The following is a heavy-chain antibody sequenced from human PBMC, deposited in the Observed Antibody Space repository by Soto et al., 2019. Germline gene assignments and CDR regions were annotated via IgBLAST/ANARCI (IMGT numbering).Heavy chain of an antibody. Sequence: QVQLVESGGNLVKPGGSLRLSCAASGFTFSDYYMSWIRQAPGKGLEWISYIRGRGTDIYYADSVKGRFTISRDNARNSLYLEFDGLSAWETAVYYCSRDRGTSSAGWGYFDVWGQATLVTVSS. J-gene: IGHJ4*02. CDR3: SRDRGTSSAGWGYFDV. V-gene: IGHV3-11*01. CDR1: GFTFSDYY. D-gene: IGHD6-19*01. CDR2: IRGRGTDI.